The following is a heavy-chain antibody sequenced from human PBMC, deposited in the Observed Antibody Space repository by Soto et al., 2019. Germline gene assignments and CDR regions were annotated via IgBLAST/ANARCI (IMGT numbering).Heavy chain of an antibody. CDR2: ISPDDGNT. D-gene: IGHD3-10*01. CDR3: ARVEAPFGESLH. Sequence: ASVKVSCKTSGYTFSSYTIAWVRQAPGQGLEWLGWISPDDGNTEYEQKFQGRVTMTADTLTNNAYMELRSLKYDDTAAYYGARVEAPFGESLHWGQGTPVTVSS. V-gene: IGHV1-18*01. CDR1: GYTFSSYT. J-gene: IGHJ4*02.